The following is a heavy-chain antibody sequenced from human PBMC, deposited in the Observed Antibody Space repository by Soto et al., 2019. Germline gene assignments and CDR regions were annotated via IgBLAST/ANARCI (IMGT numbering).Heavy chain of an antibody. CDR2: MNPNSGNT. V-gene: IGHV1-8*01. Sequence: GASVKVSCKASGYTFTSYDINWLRQATGQGLEWMGWMNPNSGNTGYAQKFQGRVTMTRNTSISTAYMELSSLRSEDTAVYYCARVLLWFGEHHYYYYGMDVWGQGTTVTVSS. D-gene: IGHD3-10*01. CDR1: GYTFTSYD. J-gene: IGHJ6*02. CDR3: ARVLLWFGEHHYYYYGMDV.